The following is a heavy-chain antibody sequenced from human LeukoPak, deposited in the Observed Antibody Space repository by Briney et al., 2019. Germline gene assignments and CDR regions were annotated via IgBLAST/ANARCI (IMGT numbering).Heavy chain of an antibody. CDR3: ARGVFTMVRGVHRRGFQH. CDR2: INTNTGNP. CDR1: GYTFTSYA. D-gene: IGHD3-10*01. J-gene: IGHJ1*01. V-gene: IGHV7-4-1*02. Sequence: ASVKVSCKASGYTFTSYAMNWVRQAPGQGLEWMGWINTNTGNPTYAQGFTGRFVFSLDTSVSTAYLQISSLKAEDTAVYYCARGVFTMVRGVHRRGFQHWGQGTLVTVSS.